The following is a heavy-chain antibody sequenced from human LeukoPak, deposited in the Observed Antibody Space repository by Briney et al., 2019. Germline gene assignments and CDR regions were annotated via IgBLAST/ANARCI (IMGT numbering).Heavy chain of an antibody. CDR2: ISSSSSYI. Sequence: PGGSLRLSCAASGFTFSSYSMNWVRQAPGKGLEWVSSISSSSSYIYYADSVKGRFTISRDNAKNSLYLQMNSLRAEDTAVYYCARGWVRGVTACYMDVWGKGTTVTVSS. J-gene: IGHJ6*04. CDR3: ARGWVRGVTACYMDV. V-gene: IGHV3-21*01. D-gene: IGHD3-10*01. CDR1: GFTFSSYS.